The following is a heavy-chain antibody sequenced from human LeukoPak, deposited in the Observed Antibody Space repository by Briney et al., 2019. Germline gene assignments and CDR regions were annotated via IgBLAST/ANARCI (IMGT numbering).Heavy chain of an antibody. J-gene: IGHJ5*02. Sequence: GASVKVSCKPSGYPFTTWEINWVRQAAGQGLEWMGWVHPNSGNTAYAQKFQGRVTMTRDTSIGTAYMELSGLRFDDTAVYFCARGPRNDPWGQGTLVTVSS. D-gene: IGHD1-14*01. CDR2: VHPNSGNT. CDR1: GYPFTTWE. CDR3: ARGPRNDP. V-gene: IGHV1-8*01.